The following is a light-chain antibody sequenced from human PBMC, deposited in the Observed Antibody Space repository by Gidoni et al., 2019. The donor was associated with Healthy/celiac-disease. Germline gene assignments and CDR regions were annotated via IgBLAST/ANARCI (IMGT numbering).Light chain of an antibody. CDR1: QDISHY. CDR2: DAS. Sequence: DIQMTQSPSSLSASVADRVTITCQASQDISHYLNWYQQKPGKAPKLLIYDASNLETGVPSRFSGSGSGTYFTFTISSLQPEDIATYYCQQFDNLPITFXXXTRLEIK. CDR3: QQFDNLPIT. J-gene: IGKJ5*01. V-gene: IGKV1-33*01.